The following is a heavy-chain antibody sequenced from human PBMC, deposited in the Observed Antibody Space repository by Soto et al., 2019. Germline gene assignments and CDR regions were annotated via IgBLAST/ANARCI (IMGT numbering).Heavy chain of an antibody. CDR1: GFSLSTSGVG. J-gene: IGHJ6*02. Sequence: QITLKESGPTLVKPTQTLTLTCTFSGFSLSTSGVGVGWIRQPPGKALEWLALIYWDDDKRYNPSLKSRLTIAKDTPNNQLVLRITNMDPVDTATYYCAHRYGSGSYGMDVWGQGTTVTVSS. D-gene: IGHD3-10*01. CDR3: AHRYGSGSYGMDV. CDR2: IYWDDDK. V-gene: IGHV2-5*02.